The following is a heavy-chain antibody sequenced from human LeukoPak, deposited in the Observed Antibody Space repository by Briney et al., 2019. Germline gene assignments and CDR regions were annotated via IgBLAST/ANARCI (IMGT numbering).Heavy chain of an antibody. CDR1: GYTFTSYG. J-gene: IGHJ4*02. Sequence: ASVKVSCKASGYTFTSYGISWVRQAPGHGLEWMEWISAYNGNTNYAQKLQGRVTMTTDTSTSTAYMELRSLRSDDTAVYYCARGQSIAAAGTVDYWGQGTLVTVSS. CDR2: ISAYNGNT. D-gene: IGHD6-13*01. V-gene: IGHV1-18*01. CDR3: ARGQSIAAAGTVDY.